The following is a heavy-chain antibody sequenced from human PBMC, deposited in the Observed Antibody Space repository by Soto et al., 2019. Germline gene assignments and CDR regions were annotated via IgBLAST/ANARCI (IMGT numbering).Heavy chain of an antibody. CDR3: SKDGGYSSCRYGA. CDR1: GFTFDDYA. J-gene: IGHJ5*02. V-gene: IGHV3-9*01. D-gene: IGHD6-19*01. Sequence: EVQLVESGGGLVQPGRSLRLSCAASGFTFDDYAMHWVRQAPGKGLEWVSGVSWNSGSICYADSVKGRFTITIDNDKNPLYLTMNSMRAEDTVLYFCSKDGGYSSCRYGAWGQGTLVTVSS. CDR2: VSWNSGSI.